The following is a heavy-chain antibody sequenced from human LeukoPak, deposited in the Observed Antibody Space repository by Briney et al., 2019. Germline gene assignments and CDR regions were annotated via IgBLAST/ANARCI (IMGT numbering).Heavy chain of an antibody. Sequence: ASVKVSCKASGYTFTSYAMNWVRQAPGQGLEWMGMINTNTGNTTYAQGFTGRFVFTLDTSISTAYLQMSSLKAEDTAVYYCAIVLGARVGRCDAFEIWGQGTMVSVS. CDR3: AIVLGARVGRCDAFEI. CDR1: GYTFTSYA. J-gene: IGHJ3*02. D-gene: IGHD1-26*01. CDR2: INTNTGNT. V-gene: IGHV7-4-1*02.